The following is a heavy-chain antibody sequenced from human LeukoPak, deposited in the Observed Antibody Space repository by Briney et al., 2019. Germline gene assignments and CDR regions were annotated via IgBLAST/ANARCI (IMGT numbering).Heavy chain of an antibody. CDR3: AREARIAVAGTLDY. CDR1: GFTFSSYG. CDR2: IWYDGSNK. V-gene: IGHV3-33*01. Sequence: PGRSLRLSCAASGFTFSSYGMHWVRPAPGKGLEWVAVIWYDGSNKYYADSVKGRFTISRDNSKNTLYLQMNSLRAEDTAVYYCAREARIAVAGTLDYWGQGTLVTVSS. J-gene: IGHJ4*02. D-gene: IGHD6-19*01.